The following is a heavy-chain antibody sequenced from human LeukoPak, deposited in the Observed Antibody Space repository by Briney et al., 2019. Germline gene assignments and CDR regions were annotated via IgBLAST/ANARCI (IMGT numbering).Heavy chain of an antibody. V-gene: IGHV1-69*05. CDR1: GGTFSSYA. D-gene: IGHD4-17*01. J-gene: IGHJ5*02. Sequence: ASVNVSCKASGGTFSSYAISWVRQAPGQGLEWMGRIIPIFGTANYAQKFQGRVTITTDESTSTAYMELSSLRSEDTAVYYCARDWTTVTLFRQDHNWFDPWGQGALVTVSS. CDR3: ARDWTTVTLFRQDHNWFDP. CDR2: IIPIFGTA.